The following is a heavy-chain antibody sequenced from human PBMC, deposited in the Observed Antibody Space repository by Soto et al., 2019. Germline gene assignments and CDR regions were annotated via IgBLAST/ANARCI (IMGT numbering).Heavy chain of an antibody. V-gene: IGHV3-21*01. CDR2: IHSSSRYI. J-gene: IGHJ3*02. CDR1: GFSFSRYS. CDR3: ARGGQNFWMREDAFDI. Sequence: DVQLVESGGGQVRPGGSLRLSCAASGFSFSRYSMHWVRQAPGKGLEWVSSIHSSSRYIYYAGSMKGRLTISRDNAKNSLFLQMSSLRAEDTAVYYCARGGQNFWMREDAFDIWGQVTMVTVSS. D-gene: IGHD3-3*01.